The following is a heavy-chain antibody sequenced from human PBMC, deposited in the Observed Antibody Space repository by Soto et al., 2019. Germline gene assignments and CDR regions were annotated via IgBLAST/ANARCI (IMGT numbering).Heavy chain of an antibody. CDR2: ISWNSGSI. CDR3: AKSVRSSWYGGPDY. Sequence: GGSLRLSCAASGFTFDDYAMHWVRQAPGKGLEWVSGISWNSGSIGYADSVKGRFTISRDNAKNSLYLQMNSLRAEDTALYYCAKSVRSSWYGGPDYWGQGTLVTVSS. V-gene: IGHV3-9*01. D-gene: IGHD6-13*01. J-gene: IGHJ4*02. CDR1: GFTFDDYA.